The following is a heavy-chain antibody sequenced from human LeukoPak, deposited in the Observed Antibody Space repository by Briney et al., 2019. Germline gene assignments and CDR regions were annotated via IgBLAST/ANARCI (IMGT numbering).Heavy chain of an antibody. CDR1: GFTFSSYA. D-gene: IGHD3-22*01. V-gene: IGHV3-30-3*01. Sequence: GRSLRLSCAASGFTFSSYAVHWVRQAPGKGLEWVAVISYDGSNKYYADSVKGRFTISRDNSKNTLYLQMNSLRAEDTAVYYCARSIVVVITGYYFDYWGQGTLVTVSS. CDR2: ISYDGSNK. CDR3: ARSIVVVITGYYFDY. J-gene: IGHJ4*02.